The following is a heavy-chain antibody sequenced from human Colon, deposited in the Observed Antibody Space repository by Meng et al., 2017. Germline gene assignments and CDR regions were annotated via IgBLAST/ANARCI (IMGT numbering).Heavy chain of an antibody. J-gene: IGHJ5*02. CDR3: ATGLRHGDWFNP. Sequence: QVQIQQGGAGLVKPPGTLSLTCAVSGGSFSGFYWSWIRQPPGKGLEWIGEIDHFGISNYNSSLKGRLTMSVDTSKKQISVTLTSVTAADTAVYYCATGLRHGDWFNPWGPGTLVTVSS. V-gene: IGHV4-34*02. CDR1: GGSFSGFY. CDR2: IDHFGIS. D-gene: IGHD4-17*01.